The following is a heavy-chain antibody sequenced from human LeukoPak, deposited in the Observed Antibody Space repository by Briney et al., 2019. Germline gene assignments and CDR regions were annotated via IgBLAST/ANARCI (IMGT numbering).Heavy chain of an antibody. CDR1: GGSISSSSYF. CDR3: ARLPLNYAIDY. V-gene: IGHV4-39*01. CDR2: ICYSGST. Sequence: SETLSLTCTVSGGSISSSSYFWGWIRQPPGKGLEWLGSICYSGSTSYNTSLKSRVTISVDTPKNQFSLQLSSVTAADTAVYCCARLPLNYAIDYWGPGTLVTVSS. D-gene: IGHD4-11*01. J-gene: IGHJ4*02.